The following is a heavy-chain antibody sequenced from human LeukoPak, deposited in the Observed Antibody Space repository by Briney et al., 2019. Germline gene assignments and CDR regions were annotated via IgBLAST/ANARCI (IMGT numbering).Heavy chain of an antibody. V-gene: IGHV3-23*01. CDR1: LFSLSSYT. Sequence: RGALRLSPVPSLFSLSSYTMCSVRPAPGRGLGWVSDIFVSGGRTYSPDSLRGRFTLSRDNSKNTLYLQMNSLIAEDTAVYYCAKYGGCDWRQTDYWGQGTLVTVSS. CDR2: IFVSGGRT. CDR3: AKYGGCDWRQTDY. J-gene: IGHJ4*02. D-gene: IGHD5-12*01.